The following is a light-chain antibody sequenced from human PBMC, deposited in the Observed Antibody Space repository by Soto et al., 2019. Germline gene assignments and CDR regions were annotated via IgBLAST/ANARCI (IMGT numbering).Light chain of an antibody. CDR1: SSDVGGYNY. CDR2: DVG. Sequence: QSALTQPRSVSGSPGQSVTISCTGTSSDVGGYNYVSWYQQHPGKAPKLMIYDVGKRPSGVPDRFSGSKSGNSASLTISGLQAEDEADYYGCSDAGSDTYVFGTGTKLTVL. V-gene: IGLV2-11*01. CDR3: CSDAGSDTYV. J-gene: IGLJ1*01.